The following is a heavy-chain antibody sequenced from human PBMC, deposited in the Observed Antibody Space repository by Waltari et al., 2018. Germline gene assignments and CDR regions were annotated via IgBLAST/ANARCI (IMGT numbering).Heavy chain of an antibody. V-gene: IGHV4-30-2*01. Sequence: QLQLQESGSGLVKPSQTLPLTCAVSGASISSGGYSWNWIRQPPGKGLEWLGLMFPSGANYRSPSLRSRVSISVDKSKNQISLILNSVTAADTAVYYCARGDVAHFDFWGPGTLVTVSS. D-gene: IGHD2-21*01. CDR1: GASISSGGYS. CDR3: ARGDVAHFDF. J-gene: IGHJ4*02. CDR2: MFPSGAN.